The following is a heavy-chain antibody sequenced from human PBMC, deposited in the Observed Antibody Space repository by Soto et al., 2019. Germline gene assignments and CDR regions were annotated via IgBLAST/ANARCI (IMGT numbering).Heavy chain of an antibody. CDR2: IYYSGNT. Sequence: SETLSLTCSVSGGSISSGYYCTWIRQHPGKGLEWIGYIYYSGNTYYNPSLKSRVTISVDTSKNQFSLKLSSVTAADTAVYYCASTDYVAYYMDVWGQGTTVTVSS. V-gene: IGHV4-31*03. CDR1: GGSISSGYY. CDR3: ASTDYVAYYMDV. D-gene: IGHD3-10*02. J-gene: IGHJ6*03.